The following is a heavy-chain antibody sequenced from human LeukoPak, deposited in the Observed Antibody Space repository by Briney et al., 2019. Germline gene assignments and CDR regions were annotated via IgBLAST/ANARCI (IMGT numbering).Heavy chain of an antibody. Sequence: ASVKVSCKASGYTFTSYAMHWVRQAPGQRLEWMGWINAGNGNTKYSQKFQGRVTITRDTSASTAYMELSSLRSEDTAVYYCARHGGLQSPDPHLDYWGQGTLVTVSS. CDR2: INAGNGNT. CDR3: ARHGGLQSPDPHLDY. D-gene: IGHD5-24*01. V-gene: IGHV1-3*01. J-gene: IGHJ4*02. CDR1: GYTFTSYA.